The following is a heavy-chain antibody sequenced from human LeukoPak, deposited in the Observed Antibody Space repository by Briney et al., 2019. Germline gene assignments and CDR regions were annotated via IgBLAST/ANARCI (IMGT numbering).Heavy chain of an antibody. CDR3: ARGRIVYYYDSSGSSPYNYFDY. Sequence: SETLSLTCTVSGGSISSSSYYWSWIRQPAGKGLEWIGRIYTSGSTNYNPSLKSRVTISVDTSKNQFSLKLSSVTAADTAVYYYARGRIVYYYDSSGSSPYNYFDYWGQGTLVTVSS. J-gene: IGHJ4*02. V-gene: IGHV4-61*02. CDR1: GGSISSSSYY. D-gene: IGHD3-22*01. CDR2: IYTSGST.